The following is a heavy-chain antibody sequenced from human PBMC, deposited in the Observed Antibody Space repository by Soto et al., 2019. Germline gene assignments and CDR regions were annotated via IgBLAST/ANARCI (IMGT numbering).Heavy chain of an antibody. CDR2: TYYRSKWYN. CDR1: GDSVSSNSAA. V-gene: IGHV6-1*01. D-gene: IGHD1-26*01. Sequence: TLSLTCAISGDSVSSNSAAWNWIRQSPSRGLEWLGRTYYRSKWYNDYAVSVKSRITINPDTSKNQFSLQLNSVTPEDTAVYYCARDHLLGATLNYYYGMDVWGQGTTVTVSS. J-gene: IGHJ6*02. CDR3: ARDHLLGATLNYYYGMDV.